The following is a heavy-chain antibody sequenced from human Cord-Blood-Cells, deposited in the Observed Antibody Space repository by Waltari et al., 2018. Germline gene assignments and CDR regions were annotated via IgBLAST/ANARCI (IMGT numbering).Heavy chain of an antibody. V-gene: IGHV3-33*01. Sequence: QVQLVESGGGVVQPGRSLRLSSAAPGFTFSSFGLHWVRQAPGKGLEWVAVIWYDGSNKYYADSVKGRFTISRDNSKNTLYLQMNSLRAEDTAVYYWARDLGGGWFDPWGQGTLVTVSS. D-gene: IGHD3-16*01. CDR1: GFTFSSFG. CDR3: ARDLGGGWFDP. J-gene: IGHJ5*02. CDR2: IWYDGSNK.